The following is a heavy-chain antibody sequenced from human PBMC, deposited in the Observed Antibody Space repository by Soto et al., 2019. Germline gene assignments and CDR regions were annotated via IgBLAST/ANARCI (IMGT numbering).Heavy chain of an antibody. CDR1: GDSVSSNGAC. CDR2: IYYRSKWFH. J-gene: IGHJ6*02. V-gene: IGHV6-1*01. Sequence: SQTLSLTCVISGDSVSSNGACWNWIRQSPSRGLQWLGRIYYRSKWFHDYAASVESRMAVNPDTSRNQFSLQLNYVTPEDTAVYYCARVHCSAGTCLDGLDFWGQGTTVTVSS. D-gene: IGHD2-15*01. CDR3: ARVHCSAGTCLDGLDF.